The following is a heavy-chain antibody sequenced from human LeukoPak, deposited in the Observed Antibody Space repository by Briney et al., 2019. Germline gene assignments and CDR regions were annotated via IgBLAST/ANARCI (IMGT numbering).Heavy chain of an antibody. Sequence: GGSLRLSCAASGFTFSSSWMNWVRQAPGKGLEWVANINQDGSEKYYVDSVKGRFTISRDNAKNSLYLQMNSLRAEDTAVYYCARAGSLWFGESKFDYWGQGTLVTVSS. D-gene: IGHD3-10*01. CDR1: GFTFSSSW. V-gene: IGHV3-7*01. CDR3: ARAGSLWFGESKFDY. CDR2: INQDGSEK. J-gene: IGHJ4*02.